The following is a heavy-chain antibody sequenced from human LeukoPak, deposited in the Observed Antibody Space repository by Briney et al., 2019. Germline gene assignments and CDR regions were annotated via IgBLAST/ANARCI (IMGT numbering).Heavy chain of an antibody. CDR3: ARAYYYGSGSYYNVGTDAFDI. CDR2: ISASGGST. V-gene: IGHV3-23*01. D-gene: IGHD3-10*01. CDR1: GFTFSSYA. Sequence: GGSLRLSCVASGFTFSSYAMSRVRQAPGKGLEWVSGISASGGSTYYADSVKGRFTISRDNPKNTLYLQMNSLRAEDTAVYYCARAYYYGSGSYYNVGTDAFDIWGQGTMVTVSS. J-gene: IGHJ3*02.